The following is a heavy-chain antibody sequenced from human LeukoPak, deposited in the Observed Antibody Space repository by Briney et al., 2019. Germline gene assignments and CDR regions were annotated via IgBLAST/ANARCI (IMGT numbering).Heavy chain of an antibody. J-gene: IGHJ4*02. CDR3: ASPRLSGYYLDY. D-gene: IGHD3-3*01. Sequence: ASVKVSCKASGYTFTGYYMHWVRQAPGQGLEWMGRINPNSGGTNYAQKFQGRVTMTGDTSISIAYMELSRLRSDDTAVYYCASPRLSGYYLDYWGQGTLVTVSS. CDR1: GYTFTGYY. CDR2: INPNSGGT. V-gene: IGHV1-2*06.